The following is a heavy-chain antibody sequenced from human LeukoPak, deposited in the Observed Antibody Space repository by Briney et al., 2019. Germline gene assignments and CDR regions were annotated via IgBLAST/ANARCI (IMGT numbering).Heavy chain of an antibody. D-gene: IGHD3-16*01. CDR1: GFSFSDYY. V-gene: IGHV3-11*04. CDR2: ISSSSTTI. J-gene: IGHJ4*02. Sequence: PGGSLRLSCAASGFSFSDYYMSWIRQAPGKGLEWVSYISSSSTTIYYADSVKGRFTISRENAKNSLYLQMNSLRDEDTAVYYCARDLIRYFDYWGQGTLVTVSS. CDR3: ARDLIRYFDY.